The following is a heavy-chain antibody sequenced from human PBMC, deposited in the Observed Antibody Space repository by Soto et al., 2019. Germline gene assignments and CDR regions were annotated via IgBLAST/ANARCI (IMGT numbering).Heavy chain of an antibody. Sequence: PSQTLSLTCAISWDSVSSNTAAWSWIRSSPSRGLEWLGRTYYRSNWRHDYAVSVKSRITVNPDTSKNHFSLQLNSVTPDDTAVYYCARGVAARGFDLWGQGTLVTVSS. V-gene: IGHV6-1*01. CDR2: TYYRSNWRH. CDR1: WDSVSSNTAA. CDR3: ARGVAARGFDL. D-gene: IGHD2-21*02. J-gene: IGHJ4*02.